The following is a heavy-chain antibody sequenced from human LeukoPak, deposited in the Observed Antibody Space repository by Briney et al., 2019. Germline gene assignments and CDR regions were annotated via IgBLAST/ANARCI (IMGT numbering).Heavy chain of an antibody. D-gene: IGHD3-9*01. J-gene: IGHJ4*02. CDR3: AKDGLYFDGSTHIYYFDS. Sequence: PGGSLRLSCAASGFSFGGYAMTWVRQAPGKGLEWVSSITYNGAATYYLDSVKARFTISRDNSRSTLYLQMDSLTAEDTALYYCAKDGLYFDGSTHIYYFDSWGQGTLVGVSS. CDR2: ITYNGAAT. CDR1: GFSFGGYA. V-gene: IGHV3-23*01.